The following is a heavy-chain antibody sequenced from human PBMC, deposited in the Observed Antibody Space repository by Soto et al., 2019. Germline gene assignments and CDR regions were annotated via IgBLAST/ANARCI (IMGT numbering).Heavy chain of an antibody. D-gene: IGHD3-3*01. CDR2: ISYDGSKK. J-gene: IGHJ6*02. Sequence: QVQLVESGGGVVQPGRSLRLSCAASGFTFSSYGMHWVRQAPGKGLEWVAVISYDGSKKYYADSVKGRFTISRDNSKNTLYLQMNSLRAEDTAVYYCAKTYYDFWSGYGGLGMDVWGQGTTVTVSS. CDR1: GFTFSSYG. CDR3: AKTYYDFWSGYGGLGMDV. V-gene: IGHV3-30*18.